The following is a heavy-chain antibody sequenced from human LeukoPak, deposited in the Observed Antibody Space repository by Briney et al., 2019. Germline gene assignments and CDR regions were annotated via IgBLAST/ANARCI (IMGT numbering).Heavy chain of an antibody. J-gene: IGHJ3*02. CDR2: IYHSGDT. CDR1: GDAISSSSNW. Sequence: SETLSLTCAVSGDAISSSSNWWNWVRQPPGKGLEWIGEIYHSGDTIYNPSLKSRVTIAVDNSKNQFSLKLTSVTAADTAMHYCARSWDIWGQGTMVTVSS. V-gene: IGHV4-4*02. CDR3: ARSWDI.